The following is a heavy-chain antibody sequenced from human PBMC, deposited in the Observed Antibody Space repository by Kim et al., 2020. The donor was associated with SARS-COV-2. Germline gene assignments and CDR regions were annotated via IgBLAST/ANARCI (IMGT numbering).Heavy chain of an antibody. V-gene: IGHV1-69*13. CDR2: IIPIFGTA. CDR3: ARDRLRVDSSGYCVVWFDP. J-gene: IGHJ5*02. Sequence: SVKVSCKASGGTFSSYAISWVRQAPGQGLEWMGGIIPIFGTANYAQKFQGRVTITADESTSTAYMELSSLRSEDTAVYYCARDRLRVDSSGYCVVWFDPWGQGTLVTVSS. D-gene: IGHD3-22*01. CDR1: GGTFSSYA.